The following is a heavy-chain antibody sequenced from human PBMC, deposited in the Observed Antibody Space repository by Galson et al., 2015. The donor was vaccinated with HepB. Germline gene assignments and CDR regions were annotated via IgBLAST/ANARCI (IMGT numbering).Heavy chain of an antibody. CDR2: ISGRGGST. CDR1: GFTFRSYA. D-gene: IGHD2-21*01. V-gene: IGHV3-23*01. CDR3: AKGYQREDCGGDCYSPYY. J-gene: IGHJ4*02. Sequence: SLRLSCAASGFTFRSYALNWVRQAPGKGLEWVSSISGRGGSTYYADSVKGLFTIYRDNSRNTLYLQMNSLRAEDTAVYYCAKGYQREDCGGDCYSPYYWCQGTLVTVSS.